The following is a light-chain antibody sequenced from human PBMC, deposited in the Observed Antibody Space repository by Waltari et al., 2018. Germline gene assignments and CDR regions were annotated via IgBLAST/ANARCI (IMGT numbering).Light chain of an antibody. CDR1: RSVSNN. CDR3: HQYNNWPRT. Sequence: EIVMTQSPATLSVPPGERATLSCRASRSVSNNLAWYQQKPGQAPRLLFYAASTRASGVPDRFSGSGSGTEFTLTITSLQSEDFAVYYCHQYNNWPRTFGQGTKLEIK. V-gene: IGKV3-15*01. J-gene: IGKJ2*01. CDR2: AAS.